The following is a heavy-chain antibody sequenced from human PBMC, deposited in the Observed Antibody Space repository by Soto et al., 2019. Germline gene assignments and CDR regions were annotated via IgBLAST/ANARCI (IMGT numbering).Heavy chain of an antibody. D-gene: IGHD3-10*01. V-gene: IGHV3-7*05. CDR2: IKEDGTEK. CDR1: GFTFTTYW. J-gene: IGHJ4*02. CDR3: ARAGSENEY. Sequence: EVQLVESGGGLVQPGGSLRLSCAVSGFTFTTYWMTWVHQAPGKGLEWVANIKEDGTEKNYLDSVGGRFSISRDNAKNSLFLQMNSLRAEDLAIYYCARAGSENEYWGQGTLVTVSS.